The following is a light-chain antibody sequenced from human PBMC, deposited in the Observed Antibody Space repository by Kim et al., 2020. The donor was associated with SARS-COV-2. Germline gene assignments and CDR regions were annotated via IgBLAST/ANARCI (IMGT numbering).Light chain of an antibody. Sequence: DIQLTQSPSLLSASVGDRVTISCRASQGIASYLVWYQQKPGKAPKLLIYDASTLQTGVPSRFSGSGSGAEFTLTISSLQPDDFATYHCQYSTTFDQGTKLEI. CDR2: DAS. V-gene: IGKV1-9*01. J-gene: IGKJ2*01. CDR1: QGIASY. CDR3: QYSTT.